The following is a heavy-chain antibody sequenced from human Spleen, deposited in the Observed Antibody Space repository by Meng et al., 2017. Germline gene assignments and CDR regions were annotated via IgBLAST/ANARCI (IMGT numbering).Heavy chain of an antibody. J-gene: IGHJ5*02. Sequence: QPQLQESVPGLVRPSEALSLTCSVSGGSISTSGYYWGWIRQPPGKGLEWIGSIGHSGFTYYTPSLKSRVTVSIDTSRNQFSLWLTSVTAADTAVYYCVRSSGWVRTGFDPWGQGTLVTVSS. V-gene: IGHV4-39*01. D-gene: IGHD6-19*01. CDR1: GGSISTSGYY. CDR3: VRSSGWVRTGFDP. CDR2: IGHSGFT.